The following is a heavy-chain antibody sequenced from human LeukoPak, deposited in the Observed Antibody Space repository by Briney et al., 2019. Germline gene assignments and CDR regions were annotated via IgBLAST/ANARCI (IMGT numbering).Heavy chain of an antibody. J-gene: IGHJ4*02. CDR1: GGSISNYY. CDR2: VYYSGST. Sequence: SETLSLTCTVSGGSISNYYWSWIRQPPGKGLEWIGDVYYSGSTNFNPSLKSRVTMSLDTSRNQFSLKLTSLTAADTAVYYCARGAMATTPFFDYWGQGTLVTVSS. CDR3: ARGAMATTPFFDY. D-gene: IGHD5-24*01. V-gene: IGHV4-59*01.